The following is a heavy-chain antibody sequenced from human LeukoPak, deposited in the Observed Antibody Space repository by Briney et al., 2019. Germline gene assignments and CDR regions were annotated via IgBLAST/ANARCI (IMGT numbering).Heavy chain of an antibody. Sequence: ASVKVSCKASGYTFTGYYMHWVRQAPGQGLEWMGWINPKSGGPNYAQKFQGRVTMTRDTSISTAYMKLSRLRSDDTAVYYCARVSSSWYLYVAYWGQGTLVTVSS. J-gene: IGHJ4*02. CDR2: INPKSGGP. CDR1: GYTFTGYY. CDR3: ARVSSSWYLYVAY. D-gene: IGHD6-13*01. V-gene: IGHV1-2*02.